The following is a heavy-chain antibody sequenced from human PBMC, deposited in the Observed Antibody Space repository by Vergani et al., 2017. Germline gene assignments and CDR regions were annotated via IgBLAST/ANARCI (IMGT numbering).Heavy chain of an antibody. Sequence: EVQLLESGGDLVQPGGSLRLSCAASGFTFIMYAMSWVRQAPGKGLGWGPTLRASDRRTHYADSVKGRFTISRDISKNTLFLHMNSLRPDDTAEYYCEHDCRSEVAGTFGAFDIWGQGTMVTVSS. J-gene: IGHJ3*02. CDR2: LRASDRRT. CDR1: GFTFIMYA. D-gene: IGHD6-19*01. CDR3: EHDCRSEVAGTFGAFDI. V-gene: IGHV3-23*01.